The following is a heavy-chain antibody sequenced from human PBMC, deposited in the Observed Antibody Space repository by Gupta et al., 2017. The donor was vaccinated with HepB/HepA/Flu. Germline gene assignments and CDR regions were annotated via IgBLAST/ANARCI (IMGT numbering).Heavy chain of an antibody. D-gene: IGHD1-26*01. CDR1: GGSINNEY. J-gene: IGHJ5*02. V-gene: IGHV4-4*07. Sequence: QVQLQESGPGLVTPSETLSLTCTVPGGSINNEYWSWVRQAAGKGLECIGRIHSTGTTVYNPSLKSRVTMSLDTAKNQFSRTLRSVTAADTAVYYCARWEKYRRVVDPWGQGTLVTVSS. CDR2: IHSTGTT. CDR3: ARWEKYRRVVDP.